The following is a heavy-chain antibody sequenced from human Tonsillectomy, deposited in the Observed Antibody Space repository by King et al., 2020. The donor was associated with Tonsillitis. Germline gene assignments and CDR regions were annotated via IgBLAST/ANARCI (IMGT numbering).Heavy chain of an antibody. Sequence: VQLVESGGGLVQPGGSLRLSCAASGFTFSSYAMSWVRQAPGKGLEWVSAISGSGGSPSYADPVKGRFTISRDNSKNTLYLQMNSLRAEDTAVYYCAKVDDILTGYPFDYWGQGTLVTVSS. J-gene: IGHJ4*02. CDR1: GFTFSSYA. V-gene: IGHV3-23*04. D-gene: IGHD3-9*01. CDR2: ISGSGGSP. CDR3: AKVDDILTGYPFDY.